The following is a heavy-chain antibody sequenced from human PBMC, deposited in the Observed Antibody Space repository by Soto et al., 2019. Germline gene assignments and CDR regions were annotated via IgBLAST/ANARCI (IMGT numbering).Heavy chain of an antibody. CDR2: IIPILGTA. CDR1: GGTFSSYT. J-gene: IGHJ4*02. Sequence: SVKVSCKASGGTFSSYTFSWVRQAPGQGLEWMGRIIPILGTANYAQRFQGRVTITADKSTSTAYMELSSLRSEDTAVYFCARGKGTVAGIDYWGQGTLVTVSS. D-gene: IGHD6-19*01. CDR3: ARGKGTVAGIDY. V-gene: IGHV1-69*08.